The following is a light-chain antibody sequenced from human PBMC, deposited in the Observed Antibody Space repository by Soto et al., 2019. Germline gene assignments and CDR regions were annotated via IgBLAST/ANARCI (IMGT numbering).Light chain of an antibody. J-gene: IGKJ4*01. CDR1: QSVTNTY. Sequence: ENVLTQSPGTVSLSPGERATLSCRASQSVTNTYLAWFQQKPGQAPRLLIYGASSRAIGIPDRFSGSGSGTDFTLTISRLEPEDFAVYYCQQYGSTPLTFGGGTNVEI. CDR2: GAS. V-gene: IGKV3-20*01. CDR3: QQYGSTPLT.